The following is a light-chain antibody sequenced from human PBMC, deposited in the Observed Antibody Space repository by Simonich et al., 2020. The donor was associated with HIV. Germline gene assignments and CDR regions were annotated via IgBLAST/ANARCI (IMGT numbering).Light chain of an antibody. CDR2: GAS. V-gene: IGKV3-15*01. Sequence: EKVMTQSPATLSVSPGERATLSCRASQSVSRNLAWYQQKPGQAPRLLIFGASTRATGIPARFSGSGSGTEFTLTISTMQSEDFAVYYCQQCNNWTPTFGQGTKVEIK. J-gene: IGKJ1*01. CDR3: QQCNNWTPT. CDR1: QSVSRN.